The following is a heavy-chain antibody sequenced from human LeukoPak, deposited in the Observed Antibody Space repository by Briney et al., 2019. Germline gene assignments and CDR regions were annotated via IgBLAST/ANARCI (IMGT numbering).Heavy chain of an antibody. J-gene: IGHJ4*02. CDR1: GFTFSSYA. V-gene: IGHV3-30*04. CDR3: ARAEVTMIVVVIIPTFDY. Sequence: GGSLRLSCAASGFTFSSYAMHWVRQAPGKGLEWVAVISYDGSNKYYADSVKGRFTISRDNSKNTLYLQMNSLRAEDTAVYYCARAEVTMIVVVIIPTFDYRGQGTLVTVSS. CDR2: ISYDGSNK. D-gene: IGHD3-22*01.